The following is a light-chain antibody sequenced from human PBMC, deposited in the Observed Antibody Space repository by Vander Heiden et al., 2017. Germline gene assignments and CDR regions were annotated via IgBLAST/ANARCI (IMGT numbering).Light chain of an antibody. CDR1: QSVSTY. CDR2: DVS. V-gene: IGKV3-11*01. J-gene: IGKJ4*01. Sequence: EIVLTQSPATLSLSPGERATLPCRASQSVSTYLAWYQQKPGQAPRLLIYDVSNRAPGIPARFSGSGSGTDFTLTISSLEPEDFAVYYCQQRTNWLSTFGGGTKVE. CDR3: QQRTNWLST.